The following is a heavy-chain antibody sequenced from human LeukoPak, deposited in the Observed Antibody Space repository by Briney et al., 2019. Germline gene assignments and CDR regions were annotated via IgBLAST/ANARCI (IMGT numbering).Heavy chain of an antibody. CDR1: GFTFSSYS. CDR2: ISSGSSTI. D-gene: IGHD4-11*01. J-gene: IGHJ1*01. CDR3: ARERPSDYTVEYLQY. V-gene: IGHV3-48*01. Sequence: TGGSLRLSCAASGFTFSSYSMNWVRQAPGKGLEWVSYISSGSSTIYYADSVKGRFTISRDNAKNSLYLQMNSLRAEDTAVYYCARERPSDYTVEYLQYWGQGTLVTVSS.